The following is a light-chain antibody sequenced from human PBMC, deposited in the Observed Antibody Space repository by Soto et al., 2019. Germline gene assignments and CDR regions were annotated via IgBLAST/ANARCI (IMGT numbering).Light chain of an antibody. J-gene: IGLJ1*01. CDR3: SSYTSSSTPYV. CDR2: GVN. CDR1: SSDFGDDKY. Sequence: QSALAQPASVSGSPGQSITVSCTGSSSDFGDDKYVSWYQQQPGKGPNLLIYGVNSRPSGISNRFSGSKSGNTASLTISGLQAEDEADYYCSSYTSSSTPYVFGTGTKVTVL. V-gene: IGLV2-14*01.